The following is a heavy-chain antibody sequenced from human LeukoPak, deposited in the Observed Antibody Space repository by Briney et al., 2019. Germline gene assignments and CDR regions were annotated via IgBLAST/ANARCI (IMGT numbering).Heavy chain of an antibody. Sequence: GSLRLSCAASGFTFSSYWMSWVRQAPGKGLEWVANIKQDGSEKYYVDSVKGRFTISRDNAKNSLYLQMNSLRAEDTAVYYCAVDTAMVDAFDIWGQGTMVTVSS. CDR2: IKQDGSEK. J-gene: IGHJ3*02. CDR3: AVDTAMVDAFDI. D-gene: IGHD5-18*01. CDR1: GFTFSSYW. V-gene: IGHV3-7*01.